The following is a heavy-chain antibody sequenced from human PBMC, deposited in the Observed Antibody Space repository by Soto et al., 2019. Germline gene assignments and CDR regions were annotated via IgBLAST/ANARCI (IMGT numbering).Heavy chain of an antibody. CDR2: ISSTGNTI. V-gene: IGHV3-48*04. D-gene: IGHD3-10*01. J-gene: IGHJ6*02. Sequence: GGSLRLSCVTSGFTFSDYSMNWVRQAPGKGLEWVSYISSTGNTIFYADSVRGRFAISRDNPKNTMFLQMNSLRAEDTAVYYCVKDQPRITPLNYYFYGMDVWGPGTTVTVSS. CDR1: GFTFSDYS. CDR3: VKDQPRITPLNYYFYGMDV.